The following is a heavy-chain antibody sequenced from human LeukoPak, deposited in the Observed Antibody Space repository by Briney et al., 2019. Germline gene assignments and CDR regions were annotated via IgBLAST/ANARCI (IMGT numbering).Heavy chain of an antibody. CDR3: ARDRLRTYGYIDY. Sequence: GGSLRLSCAPSGFTFSSYAMNWVRQAPGKGLEWVSSISSSGSYIYYADSVKGRFTISRDNAKNSLYLRLNSLRAEDTAVYYCARDRLRTYGYIDYWGQGTLVTVSS. J-gene: IGHJ4*02. CDR2: ISSSGSYI. D-gene: IGHD3-10*01. V-gene: IGHV3-21*01. CDR1: GFTFSSYA.